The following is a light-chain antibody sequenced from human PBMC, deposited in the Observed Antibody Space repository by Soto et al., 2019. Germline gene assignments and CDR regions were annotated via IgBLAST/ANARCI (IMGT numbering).Light chain of an antibody. CDR1: SSDFGGYNY. Sequence: QSALTQPASVSGSPGHWITISCTGTSSDFGGYNYVSWYQQHPGKAPKLMIYDVSNRPSGVSNRFSGSKSGNTASLTISGLQAEDEADYYCSSYTGSSTYVVFGGGTKRTVL. CDR3: SSYTGSSTYVV. CDR2: DVS. J-gene: IGLJ2*01. V-gene: IGLV2-14*01.